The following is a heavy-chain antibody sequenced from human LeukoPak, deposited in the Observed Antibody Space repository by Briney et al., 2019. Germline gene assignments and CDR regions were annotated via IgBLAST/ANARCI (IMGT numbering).Heavy chain of an antibody. CDR1: GFTFSSYS. CDR3: ARRRDGFIDY. D-gene: IGHD5-24*01. Sequence: PGGSLRLSCAASGFTFSSYSMNWVRQAPGEGLEWVSSISSSSSYIYYADSVKGRFTISRDNAKNSLYLQMNSLRAEDTAVYYCARRRDGFIDYWGQGTLVTVSS. J-gene: IGHJ4*02. CDR2: ISSSSSYI. V-gene: IGHV3-21*04.